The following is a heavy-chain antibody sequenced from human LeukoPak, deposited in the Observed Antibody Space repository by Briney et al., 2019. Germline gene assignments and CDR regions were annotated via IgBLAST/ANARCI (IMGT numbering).Heavy chain of an antibody. V-gene: IGHV3-33*08. J-gene: IGHJ4*02. D-gene: IGHD4-11*01. CDR2: IWYDGSNK. CDR1: GFTFSSYG. Sequence: PGGSLRLSCAASGFTFSSYGMHWVRQAPGKGLEWVAVIWYDGSNKYYADSVEGRFAISRDNSKNTLYLQMNSLRAEDTAVYYCAKAGPTTRTRKYYFDYWGQGTLVTVSS. CDR3: AKAGPTTRTRKYYFDY.